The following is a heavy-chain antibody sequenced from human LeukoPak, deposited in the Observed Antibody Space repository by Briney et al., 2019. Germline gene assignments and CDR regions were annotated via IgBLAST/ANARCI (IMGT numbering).Heavy chain of an antibody. CDR2: SNINTGNP. Sequence: ASVKVSCKASGYTFTSYAMNWVRQAPGQGREWMGWSNINTGNPTYAQGFTGRFVFSLDTSVSTAYLQISSLKAEDTAVYYCARGQFSFGIAAAGTNYYYYYGMDVWGQGTTVTVSS. D-gene: IGHD6-13*01. V-gene: IGHV7-4-1*02. CDR3: ARGQFSFGIAAAGTNYYYYYGMDV. CDR1: GYTFTSYA. J-gene: IGHJ6*02.